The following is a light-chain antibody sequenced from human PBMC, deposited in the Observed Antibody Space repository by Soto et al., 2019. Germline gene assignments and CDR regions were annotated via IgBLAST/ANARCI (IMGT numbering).Light chain of an antibody. J-gene: IGLJ2*01. CDR1: SSDIGSYNL. V-gene: IGLV2-23*01. CDR2: EGS. CDR3: SSYAGSNILVV. Sequence: QSALTQPGSVSGSPGQSITISCSGTSSDIGSYNLVSWYQQHPGKAPKVIIFEGSRLPSGVSSRFSGSKSGNTASLTISGHRPEDEADYYCSSYAGSNILVVFGGGTKL.